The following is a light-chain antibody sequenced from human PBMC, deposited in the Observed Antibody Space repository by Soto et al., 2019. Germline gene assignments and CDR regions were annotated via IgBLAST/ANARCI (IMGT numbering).Light chain of an antibody. Sequence: QSVLTQPRSVSGSPGQAVTISCTGTSSYVGGYNYVSWYQQHPGKAPKLMIYDVSKRPSGVPDRFYGSKSGNTASLTISGLQAEDEADYYCCSYAGSYTFVVFGGGTKVTVL. CDR2: DVS. CDR1: SSYVGGYNY. V-gene: IGLV2-11*01. CDR3: CSYAGSYTFVV. J-gene: IGLJ2*01.